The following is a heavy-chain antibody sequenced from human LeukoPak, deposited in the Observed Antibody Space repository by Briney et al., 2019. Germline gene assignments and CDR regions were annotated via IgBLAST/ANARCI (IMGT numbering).Heavy chain of an antibody. J-gene: IGHJ4*02. CDR3: ARLYYYDSSGYYFLDY. Sequence: ASVKVSCKASGYTFTSYGIRWVRQAPGQGLEWMGWIIAYNGNTNYAQKLQGRVTMTTDTSTSTAYMELRSLRSDDTAVYYCARLYYYDSSGYYFLDYWGQGTLVTVSS. V-gene: IGHV1-18*01. D-gene: IGHD3-22*01. CDR1: GYTFTSYG. CDR2: IIAYNGNT.